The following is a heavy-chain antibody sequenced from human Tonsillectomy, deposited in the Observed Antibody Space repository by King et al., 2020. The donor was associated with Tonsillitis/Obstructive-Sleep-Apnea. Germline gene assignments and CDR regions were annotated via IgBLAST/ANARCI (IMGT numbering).Heavy chain of an antibody. CDR3: ARESPGVAATRNDY. V-gene: IGHV3-21*01. Sequence: VQLVESGGGLVKPGGSLRLSCAASGFTFSSYSMNWVRQAPGKGLEWVSSISSSSYIYYADSVKGRFTISRDNAKNSLYLQMNSLRAEDTAVYYCARESPGVAATRNDYWRQGTLVTVSS. CDR1: GFTFSSYS. CDR2: ISSSSYI. J-gene: IGHJ4*02. D-gene: IGHD2-15*01.